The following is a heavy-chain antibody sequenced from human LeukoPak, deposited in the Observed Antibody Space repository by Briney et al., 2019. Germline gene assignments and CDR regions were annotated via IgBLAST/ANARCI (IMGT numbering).Heavy chain of an antibody. V-gene: IGHV4-34*01. CDR2: INHSGST. J-gene: IGHJ4*02. CDR3: ARGGSPDY. D-gene: IGHD3-10*01. Sequence: SETLSLTCTVSGASIRSGDYYWSWIRQPPGKGLEWIGEINHSGSTNYNPSLKSRVTIPVDTSKNQFSLKLSSVTAADTAVYYCARGGSPDYWGQGTLVTVSS. CDR1: GASIRSGDYY.